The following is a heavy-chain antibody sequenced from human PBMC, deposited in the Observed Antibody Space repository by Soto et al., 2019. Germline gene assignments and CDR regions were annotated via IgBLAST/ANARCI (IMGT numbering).Heavy chain of an antibody. V-gene: IGHV1-69*13. D-gene: IGHD3-16*02. CDR3: ARGMITFGGVIVYKYYFDL. CDR1: GGTFSSYA. Sequence: SVKVSCKASGGTFSSYAISWVRQAPGQGLEWMGGIIPIFGTANYAQKFQGRVTITADESTSTAYMELSSLRSEDTAVYYCARGMITFGGVIVYKYYFDLWGQGTLVNVS. J-gene: IGHJ4*02. CDR2: IIPIFGTA.